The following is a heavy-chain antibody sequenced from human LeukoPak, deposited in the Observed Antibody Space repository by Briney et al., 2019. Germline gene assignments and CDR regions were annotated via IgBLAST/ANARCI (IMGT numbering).Heavy chain of an antibody. CDR2: LTGSGGNT. CDR1: GFTFSSYA. J-gene: IGHJ6*03. V-gene: IGHV3-23*01. D-gene: IGHD3-10*01. Sequence: GGSLRLSCAASGFTFSSYAMSWVRQAPGKGLEWVSGLTGSGGNTYYADSVKGRFTISRDNSKNTLSLQMNSLRAEDAAVYYCAKFRGXQHYNYLMDVGGKGTTVAVS. CDR3: AKFRGXQHYNYLMDV.